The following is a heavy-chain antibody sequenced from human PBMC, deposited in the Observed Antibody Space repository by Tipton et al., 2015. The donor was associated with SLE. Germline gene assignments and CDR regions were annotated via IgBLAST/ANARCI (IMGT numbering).Heavy chain of an antibody. D-gene: IGHD3-16*01. CDR3: ARGLFGYYYYMDV. CDR1: GFTFSSYE. J-gene: IGHJ6*03. Sequence: SLRLSCAASGFTFSSYEMNWVRQAPGKGLEWVSYISRTGTTTYYADSVKGRFTISRDNAKRSLYLQMNSLRAEDTAVYYCARGLFGYYYYMDVWGKGTTVTVSS. V-gene: IGHV3-48*03. CDR2: ISRTGTTT.